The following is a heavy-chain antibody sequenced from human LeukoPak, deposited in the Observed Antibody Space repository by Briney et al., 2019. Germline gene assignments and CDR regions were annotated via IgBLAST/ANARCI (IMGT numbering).Heavy chain of an antibody. J-gene: IGHJ4*02. CDR1: GYSFTSYL. CDR2: IYPCDSDT. V-gene: IGHV5-51*01. D-gene: IGHD3-16*01. CDR3: ARLGEYNDYNNLNFDC. Sequence: GEPLKISCKGSGYSFTSYLIGWGREMAGKHVERRGIIYPCDSDTRYSPSFQGQVTISADKSISTAYLQWSSLKASDTAMYYCARLGEYNDYNNLNFDCWGQGTLVTVSS.